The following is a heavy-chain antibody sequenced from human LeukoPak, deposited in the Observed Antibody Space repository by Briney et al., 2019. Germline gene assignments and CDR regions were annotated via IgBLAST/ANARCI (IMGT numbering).Heavy chain of an antibody. CDR1: GYTFTGYY. CDR2: INPNSGST. V-gene: IGHV1-46*01. CDR3: ARDLTSGSYEDY. J-gene: IGHJ4*02. Sequence: ASVKVSCKASGYTFTGYYMHWVRQAPGQGLEWMGRINPNSGSTSYAQKFQGRVTMTRDTSTSTVYMELSSLRSEDTAVYYCARDLTSGSYEDYWGQGTLVTVSS. D-gene: IGHD1-26*01.